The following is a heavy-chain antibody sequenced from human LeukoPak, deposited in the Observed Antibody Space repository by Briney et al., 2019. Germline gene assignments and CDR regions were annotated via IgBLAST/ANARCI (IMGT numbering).Heavy chain of an antibody. J-gene: IGHJ4*02. D-gene: IGHD3-10*01. Sequence: GGSLRLSCAASGFTFSSYSMNWVRQAPGKGLEWVSSISSSSSYIYYADSVKGRFTISRDNSKNTLYLQMNSLRAEDTAVYYCAKDGALYYYGSGSPPDYWGQGTLVTVSS. CDR2: ISSSSSYI. CDR3: AKDGALYYYGSGSPPDY. V-gene: IGHV3-21*04. CDR1: GFTFSSYS.